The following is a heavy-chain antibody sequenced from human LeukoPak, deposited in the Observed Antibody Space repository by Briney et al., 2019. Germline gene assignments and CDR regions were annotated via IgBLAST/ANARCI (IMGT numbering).Heavy chain of an antibody. CDR3: ARAVISFGGGVAKGFDC. CDR2: VCYSGST. J-gene: IGHJ4*02. Sequence: SETLSLTCTVSGGSISTYQWSWIRQPPGKGPEWIGYVCYSGSTDYSPSLKGRATISVDTSMDQFSLSLSSVTAADTAIYYGARAVISFGGGVAKGFDCWGQGTLVTVSS. D-gene: IGHD3-16*01. CDR1: GGSISTYQ. V-gene: IGHV4-59*01.